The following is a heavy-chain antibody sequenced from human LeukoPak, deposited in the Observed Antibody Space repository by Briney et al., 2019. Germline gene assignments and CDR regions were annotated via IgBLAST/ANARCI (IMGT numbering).Heavy chain of an antibody. V-gene: IGHV4-39*01. CDR1: GGXISSSSYY. D-gene: IGHD6-6*01. CDR2: IYYSGST. Sequence: SETLSLTCTVSGGXISSSSYYWKWIRQPPGKRLEWIGSIYYSGSTYYNPSLKSRVTISIDTSKNQFSLKLTSVTAADTAVYYCARQRSSSSEFDPWGQGTLVTVSS. J-gene: IGHJ5*02. CDR3: ARQRSSSSEFDP.